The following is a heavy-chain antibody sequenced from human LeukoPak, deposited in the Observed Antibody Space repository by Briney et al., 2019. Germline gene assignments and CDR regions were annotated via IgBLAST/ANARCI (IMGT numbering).Heavy chain of an antibody. CDR2: INHSGST. CDR3: ARGFYRPLLYVY. Sequence: SETLSLTCAVYGGSFSGYYWNWIRQPPGKGLEWIGEINHSGSTNYNPSLKSRVTISVDTSKNQFSLKLSSVTAADTAVYYCARGFYRPLLYVYWGQGTLVTVSS. CDR1: GGSFSGYY. J-gene: IGHJ4*02. D-gene: IGHD2-2*02. V-gene: IGHV4-34*01.